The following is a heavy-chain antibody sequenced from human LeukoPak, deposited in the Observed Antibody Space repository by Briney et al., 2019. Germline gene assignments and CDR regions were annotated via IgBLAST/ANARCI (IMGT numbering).Heavy chain of an antibody. J-gene: IGHJ4*02. Sequence: SETLSLTCTVSGGSISSYYWSWIRQPPGKGLEWIGYIYYSGSTYYNPSLKSRVTISVDTSKNQFSLKLSSVTAADTAVYYCARGDHGYSYGLRYFDYWGQGTLVTVSS. CDR3: ARGDHGYSYGLRYFDY. CDR1: GGSISSYY. V-gene: IGHV4-59*12. CDR2: IYYSGST. D-gene: IGHD5-18*01.